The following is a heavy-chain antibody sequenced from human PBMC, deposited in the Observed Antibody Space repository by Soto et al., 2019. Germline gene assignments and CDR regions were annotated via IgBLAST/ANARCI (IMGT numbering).Heavy chain of an antibody. CDR3: ARRSTYLDGMDV. J-gene: IGHJ6*02. D-gene: IGHD2-2*01. CDR2: IDPSDSYA. CDR1: GYTFTSYW. V-gene: IGHV5-10-1*01. Sequence: GESLKISCKGSGYTFTSYWISWVRQMPGKGLEWMGRIDPSDSYANYSPSLQGHVTISGDKSISTAYLQWSSLKASDTAMYYCARRSTYLDGMDVWGQGTTVTVSS.